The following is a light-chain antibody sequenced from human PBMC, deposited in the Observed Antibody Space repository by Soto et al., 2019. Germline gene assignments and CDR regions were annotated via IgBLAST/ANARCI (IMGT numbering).Light chain of an antibody. J-gene: IGLJ3*02. CDR3: TPYVGLDLRV. CDR2: EVS. V-gene: IGLV2-8*01. Sequence: QSALTQPPSASGSPGQSVTISCTGTSSDVGAYKYVSWYQQYPGKAPKLMIYEVSKRPSGVPDRFSGSKSGNTASLTVSGLQAEDEADSYCTPYVGLDLRVFGGGTKLTVL. CDR1: SSDVGAYKY.